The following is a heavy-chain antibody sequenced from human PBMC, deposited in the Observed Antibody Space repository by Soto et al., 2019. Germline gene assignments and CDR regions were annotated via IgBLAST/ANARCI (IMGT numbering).Heavy chain of an antibody. CDR1: GFTVSTKY. CDR2: IYSGGST. D-gene: IGHD3-16*01. J-gene: IGHJ4*02. CDR3: ARDPWAADY. Sequence: EVQLVESGGGLVQPGGSLRLSCAASGFTVSTKYMSWVRQAPGKGLEWVSVIYSGGSTFYGDSVRGRFTISRDNSKNAVNVQMNSLRVEDTAVYYCARDPWAADYWGQGTLVTVSS. V-gene: IGHV3-66*01.